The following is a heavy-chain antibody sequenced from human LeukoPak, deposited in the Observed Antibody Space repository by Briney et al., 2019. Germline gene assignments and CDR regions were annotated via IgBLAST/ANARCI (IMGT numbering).Heavy chain of an antibody. J-gene: IGHJ4*02. D-gene: IGHD5-18*01. Sequence: GGSLRLSCAASGFTFSSYAMSWVRQAPGKAPEWVSTVSGSGARTFDADSVKGRFTISRDNSKDTVYLQMNSLTADDTAVCYCAKAGFRGFSLHYFDYWGQGTLVTVSS. CDR3: AKAGFRGFSLHYFDY. CDR1: GFTFSSYA. CDR2: VSGSGART. V-gene: IGHV3-23*01.